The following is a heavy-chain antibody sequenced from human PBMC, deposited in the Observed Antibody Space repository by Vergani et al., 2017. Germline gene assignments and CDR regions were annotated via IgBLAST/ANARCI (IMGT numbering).Heavy chain of an antibody. CDR2: ISGSGGNT. Sequence: EVQLLESGGGLVQPGGSLRLSCGASGFTFSSYAMTWVRQAPGKGLEWVSAISGSGGNTFYTDSVKGRFTISRDNSKNTLYLQMNSLRAEDTAVYYCARDREVYSSSMEYYYYMDVWGKGTTVTVSS. V-gene: IGHV3-23*01. CDR1: GFTFSSYA. J-gene: IGHJ6*03. CDR3: ARDREVYSSSMEYYYYMDV. D-gene: IGHD6-6*01.